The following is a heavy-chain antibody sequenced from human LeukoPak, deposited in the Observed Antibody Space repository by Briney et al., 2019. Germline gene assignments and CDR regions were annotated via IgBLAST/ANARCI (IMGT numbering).Heavy chain of an antibody. Sequence: PGGSLRLSCAASGFTFDYHIMNWVRQAPGKGLEWVSYISSSSSTIYYADSVKGRFTISRDNAKNSLYLQMNSLRAEDTAVYYCARVSITMIVVGDYWGQGTLVTVSS. CDR2: ISSSSSTI. J-gene: IGHJ4*02. CDR1: GFTFDYHI. D-gene: IGHD3-22*01. CDR3: ARVSITMIVVGDY. V-gene: IGHV3-48*01.